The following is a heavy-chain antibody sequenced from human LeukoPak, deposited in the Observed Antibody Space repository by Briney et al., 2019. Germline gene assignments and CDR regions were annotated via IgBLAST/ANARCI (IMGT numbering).Heavy chain of an antibody. CDR3: AAAGTYYYGSGSYSHYYYYYGMDV. J-gene: IGHJ6*02. CDR1: GFTFTSSA. V-gene: IGHV1-58*02. Sequence: GASVKVSCKASGFTFTSSAMQWVRQARGQRLEWIGWIVVGSGNTNYAQKFQERVTITRDMSTSTAYMELSSLRSEDTAVYYCAAAGTYYYGSGSYSHYYYYYGMDVWGQGTTVTVSS. CDR2: IVVGSGNT. D-gene: IGHD3-10*01.